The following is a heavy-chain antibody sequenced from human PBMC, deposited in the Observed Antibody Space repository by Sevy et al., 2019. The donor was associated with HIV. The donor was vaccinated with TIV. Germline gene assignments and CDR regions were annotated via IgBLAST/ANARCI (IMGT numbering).Heavy chain of an antibody. V-gene: IGHV4-4*07. CDR1: GASITTNY. CDR3: ARAVFSTSVTYYFDY. Sequence: SETLSLTCIVSGASITTNYWSWIRQPAGKGLELIGRIYNRGNTDYNTNYNPSLESRVSMSIDTSKNQFSLNLSSVTVADTAVYYCARAVFSTSVTYYFDYWGQGTLVTVSS. J-gene: IGHJ4*02. D-gene: IGHD1-26*01. CDR2: IYNRGNTDYNT.